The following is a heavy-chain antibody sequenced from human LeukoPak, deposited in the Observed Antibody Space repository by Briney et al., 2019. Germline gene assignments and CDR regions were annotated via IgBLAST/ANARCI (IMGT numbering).Heavy chain of an antibody. Sequence: ASVTVSCKASGYTFTGYYMHWVRQAPGQGLEWMGWINPNSGGTNYAQKFQGRVTMTRDTSISTAYMELSRLRSDDTAVYYCASHYDSSGYPDAFDIWGQGTMVTVSS. CDR3: ASHYDSSGYPDAFDI. V-gene: IGHV1-2*02. J-gene: IGHJ3*02. D-gene: IGHD3-22*01. CDR2: INPNSGGT. CDR1: GYTFTGYY.